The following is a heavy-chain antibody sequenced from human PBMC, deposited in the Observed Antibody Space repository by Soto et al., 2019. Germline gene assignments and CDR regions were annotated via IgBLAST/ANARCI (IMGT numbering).Heavy chain of an antibody. CDR2: INAGNGNT. D-gene: IGHD1-26*01. V-gene: IGHV1-3*01. J-gene: IGHJ4*02. CDR1: GYTFSNYA. CDR3: ARAPQWELLSHY. Sequence: ASVKVSCKASGYTFSNYAIHWVRQAPGQRLEWMGWINAGNGNTKSSQKFQGRVTITRDTSASTAYMELSSLRAEDTAVYYCARAPQWELLSHYWGQGTLVTVSS.